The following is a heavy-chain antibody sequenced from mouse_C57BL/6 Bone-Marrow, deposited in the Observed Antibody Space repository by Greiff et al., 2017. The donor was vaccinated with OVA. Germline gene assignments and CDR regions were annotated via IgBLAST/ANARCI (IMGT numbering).Heavy chain of an antibody. CDR2: ISDGGSYT. Sequence: EVKVVESGGGLVKPGGSLKLSCAASGFTFSSYAMSWVRQTPEKRLEWVATISDGGSYTYYPDNVKGRFTISRDNAKNNLYLQMSHLKSEDTAMYYCAGGGFAYWGQGTLVTVSA. CDR1: GFTFSSYA. V-gene: IGHV5-4*03. J-gene: IGHJ3*01. CDR3: AGGGFAY.